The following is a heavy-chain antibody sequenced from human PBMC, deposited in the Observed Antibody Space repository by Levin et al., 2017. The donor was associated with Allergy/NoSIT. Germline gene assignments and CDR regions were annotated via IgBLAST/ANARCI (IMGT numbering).Heavy chain of an antibody. J-gene: IGHJ4*02. Sequence: GGSLRLSCAASGFTFSGSAMHWVRQASGKGLEWVGRIRSKANSYATAYAASVKGRFTISRDNSKNTLYLQMNSLRAEDTAVYYCAKGGIQLWVRGSGFDYWGQGTLVTVSS. CDR3: AKGGIQLWVRGSGFDY. D-gene: IGHD5-18*01. CDR2: IRSKANSYAT. V-gene: IGHV3-73*01. CDR1: GFTFSGSA.